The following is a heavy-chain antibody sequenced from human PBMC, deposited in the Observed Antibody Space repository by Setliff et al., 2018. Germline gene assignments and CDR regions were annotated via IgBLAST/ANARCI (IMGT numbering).Heavy chain of an antibody. Sequence: ASVKVSCKGSGYILSSYGISWVRQAPGQGLEWMGWISPYNGVTNYAQRFQGRVTMTTDTSTSAAYMELRSLRSDDTAVYYCLRLVRYCSRTSCQRTSGDEVWGQGTLVTVSS. CDR2: ISPYNGVT. D-gene: IGHD2-8*01. V-gene: IGHV1-18*01. J-gene: IGHJ4*02. CDR1: GYILSSYG. CDR3: LRLVRYCSRTSCQRTSGDEV.